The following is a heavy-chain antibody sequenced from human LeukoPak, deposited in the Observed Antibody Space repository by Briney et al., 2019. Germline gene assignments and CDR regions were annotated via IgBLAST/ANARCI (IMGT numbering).Heavy chain of an antibody. CDR1: GGSIRSYY. V-gene: IGHV4-59*08. J-gene: IGHJ4*02. Sequence: SETLSLTCTVSGGSIRSYYWSLIRQPPGKGLEWIGYIYYSGSTNYNPSLRSRVTISVDTSKNQLSLKLTSVTAADTAIYYCASLEALGGNYLHYWGQGTLVTVSS. CDR2: IYYSGST. D-gene: IGHD4-23*01. CDR3: ASLEALGGNYLHY.